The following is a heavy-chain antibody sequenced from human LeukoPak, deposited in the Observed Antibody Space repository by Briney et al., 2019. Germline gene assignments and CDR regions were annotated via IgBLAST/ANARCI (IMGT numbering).Heavy chain of an antibody. CDR1: AGSNNSYY. CDR3: ARKAPKKGWFDP. CDR2: THPSGNT. Sequence: SETLSLSCTVSAGSNNSYYWSWIRQPPGKGLEWIGYTHPSGNTDYSPSLKSRVTISIDTSRNQFSLKLSSVTAADTAVYFCARKAPKKGWFDPWGQGTLVTVSS. V-gene: IGHV4-4*09. J-gene: IGHJ5*02.